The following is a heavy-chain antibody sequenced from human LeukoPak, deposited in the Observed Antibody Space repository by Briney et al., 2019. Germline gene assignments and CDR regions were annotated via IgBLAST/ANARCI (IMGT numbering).Heavy chain of an antibody. CDR2: ISGSGGSR. D-gene: IGHD3-9*01. CDR3: AKGVYYDILTGQLDP. Sequence: PGGSLRLSCAAPGFTFSSYAMSWDRQAPGKGLEWVSGISGSGGSRYYADSVKGRFTISRDNSKNTLYLQMNSLRAEDTAVYYCAKGVYYDILTGQLDPWGQGTLVTVSS. J-gene: IGHJ5*02. V-gene: IGHV3-23*01. CDR1: GFTFSSYA.